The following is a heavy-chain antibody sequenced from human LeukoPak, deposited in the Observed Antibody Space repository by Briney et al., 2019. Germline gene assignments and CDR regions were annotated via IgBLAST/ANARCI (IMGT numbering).Heavy chain of an antibody. CDR2: INPNSGGT. J-gene: IGHJ3*02. CDR1: GYTFTGYY. D-gene: IGHD2-15*01. V-gene: IGHV1-2*02. Sequence: ASVKVSCKASGYTFTGYYMHWVRQAPGQGLEWMGWINPNSGGTNYAQKFQGRVTMTRDTSISTAYMELSRLRSDDTAVYYCARVAATSRHTAWPFQDAFDIWGQGTMVTVSS. CDR3: ARVAATSRHTAWPFQDAFDI.